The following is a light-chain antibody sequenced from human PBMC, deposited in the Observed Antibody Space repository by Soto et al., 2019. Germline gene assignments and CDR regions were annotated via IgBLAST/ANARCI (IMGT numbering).Light chain of an antibody. Sequence: VMTQSPGTLSVSLGERATLSCRASQSVSSDLAWYQQKPGQAPRLLIYGASSRATGIPDRFSGSGSGTDFTLTISRLEPEDFAVYYCQQYGASPPYTFGQGTKVDIK. CDR2: GAS. CDR3: QQYGASPPYT. V-gene: IGKV3-20*01. CDR1: QSVSSD. J-gene: IGKJ2*01.